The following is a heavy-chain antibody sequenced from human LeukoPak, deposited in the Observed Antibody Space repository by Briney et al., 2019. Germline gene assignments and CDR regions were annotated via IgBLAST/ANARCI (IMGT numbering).Heavy chain of an antibody. Sequence: PSETLSPTCTVSGGSISSSSYYWGWIRQPPGKGLEWIGSIYYSGSTYYNPSLKSRVTISVDTSKNQFSLKLSSVTAADTATYYCARGKLGFDAFDIWGQGTMVTVSS. V-gene: IGHV4-39*01. D-gene: IGHD7-27*01. CDR2: IYYSGST. CDR1: GGSISSSSYY. CDR3: ARGKLGFDAFDI. J-gene: IGHJ3*02.